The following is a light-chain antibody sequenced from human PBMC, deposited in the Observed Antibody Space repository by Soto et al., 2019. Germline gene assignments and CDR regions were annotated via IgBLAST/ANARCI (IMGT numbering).Light chain of an antibody. CDR3: SSYVGSGTYVV. J-gene: IGLJ2*01. CDR1: SSDVGTYNL. V-gene: IGLV2-23*01. Sequence: QSALTQPASVSGSPGQSITISCTGTSSDVGTYNLVSWYQQHPGNAPKLMIYEGNKRPSGVSNRFSGSKSGNTASLTISGIQADDEGDYYCSSYVGSGTYVVFGGGTKLTVL. CDR2: EGN.